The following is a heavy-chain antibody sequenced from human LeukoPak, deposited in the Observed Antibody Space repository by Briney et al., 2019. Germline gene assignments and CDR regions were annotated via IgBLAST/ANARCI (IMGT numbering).Heavy chain of an antibody. Sequence: GGSLRLSCAASGFTVSSNYMTWVRQAPGKGLEWVSVIYKSAITYYADTVRGRFTISRDNSKNSLSLQMNSLRAEDKAVYYCARENSGSYYQFDYWGQGTLVTVSS. CDR2: IYKSAIT. V-gene: IGHV3-53*01. J-gene: IGHJ4*02. D-gene: IGHD1-26*01. CDR3: ARENSGSYYQFDY. CDR1: GFTVSSNY.